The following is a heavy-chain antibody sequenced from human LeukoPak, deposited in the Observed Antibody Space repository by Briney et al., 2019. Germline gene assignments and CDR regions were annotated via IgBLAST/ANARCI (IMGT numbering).Heavy chain of an antibody. Sequence: SGGSLRLSCAASGFPFRNYAMSWVRQAPGKGLECVSGISGSGGSILHAASVKGRFTISRDNSKSTLFQQMSSLRAEDTAVYYCAKRDYSDLSGYSPLFDSWGQGTLVTVSS. CDR2: ISGSGGSI. CDR3: AKRDYSDLSGYSPLFDS. V-gene: IGHV3-23*01. CDR1: GFPFRNYA. J-gene: IGHJ4*02. D-gene: IGHD3-9*01.